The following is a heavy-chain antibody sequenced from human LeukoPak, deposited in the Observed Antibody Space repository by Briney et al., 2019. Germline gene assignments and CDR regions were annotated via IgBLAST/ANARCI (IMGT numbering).Heavy chain of an antibody. Sequence: TSETLSLTCAVYGGSFSGYCWSWIRQPPGKGLEWIGEINHSGSTNYNPSLKSRVTISVDTSKNQFSLKLSSVTAADTAVCYCARGNTAMVQGTFDDWGQGTLVTVSS. CDR1: GGSFSGYC. CDR3: ARGNTAMVQGTFDD. D-gene: IGHD5-18*01. V-gene: IGHV4-34*01. J-gene: IGHJ4*02. CDR2: INHSGST.